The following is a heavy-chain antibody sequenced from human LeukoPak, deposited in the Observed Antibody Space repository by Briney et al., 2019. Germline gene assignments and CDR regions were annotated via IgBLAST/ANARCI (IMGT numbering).Heavy chain of an antibody. CDR3: ARDSHDSSGNYYVSAFDI. J-gene: IGHJ3*02. V-gene: IGHV3-21*01. D-gene: IGHD3-22*01. Sequence: GGSLRLSCAASGFTFSSYSMNWVRQAPGKGLEWVSSISSSSSYIYYADSVKGRFTISRDNAKNSLYLQMNSLRAEDTAVYYCARDSHDSSGNYYVSAFDIWGQGTMVTVSS. CDR2: ISSSSSYI. CDR1: GFTFSSYS.